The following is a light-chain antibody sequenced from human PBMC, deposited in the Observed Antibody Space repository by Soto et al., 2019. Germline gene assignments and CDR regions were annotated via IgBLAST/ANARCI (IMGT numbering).Light chain of an antibody. Sequence: DIQMTQSPFTLSASVGDRVTITCRASQSISDWVAWYQQKPGKAPKLLIHKASTLGSGVPSRFSGSGSGTDFTLTISSLQADDFASYYCQQYNSFPWTFGQGAKVEIK. CDR2: KAS. J-gene: IGKJ1*01. CDR1: QSISDW. V-gene: IGKV1-5*03. CDR3: QQYNSFPWT.